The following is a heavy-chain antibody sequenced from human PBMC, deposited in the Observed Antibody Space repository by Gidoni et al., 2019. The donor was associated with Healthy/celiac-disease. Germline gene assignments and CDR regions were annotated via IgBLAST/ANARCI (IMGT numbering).Heavy chain of an antibody. CDR1: GYSISSGYY. J-gene: IGHJ5*02. CDR2: IYHGGST. D-gene: IGHD2-2*01. CDR3: ARLEYQLLWFWFDP. V-gene: IGHV4-38-2*01. Sequence: QVQLQESGPGLVTPSETLSLTCAVAGYSISSGYYWGWIRQPPGKGLEWLGSIYHGGSTSYNPSLKSRVTISVDTSKNQFSLKLSSVTAADTAVYYCARLEYQLLWFWFDPWGQGTLVTVSS.